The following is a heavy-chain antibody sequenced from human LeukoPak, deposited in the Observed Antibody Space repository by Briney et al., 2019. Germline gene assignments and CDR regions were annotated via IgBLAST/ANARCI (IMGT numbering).Heavy chain of an antibody. CDR2: ISSSSSYI. J-gene: IGHJ4*02. V-gene: IGHV3-21*06. Sequence: GGSLRLSCTASGFSFGSYAMSWVRQAPGKGLEWVSSISSSSSYIYYADSMKGRFTISRDNAKNSLYLQMSSLSAEDTAVYYCARKNYCSSTSCSLPLDYWGQGTLVTVSS. CDR3: ARKNYCSSTSCSLPLDY. CDR1: GFSFGSYA. D-gene: IGHD2-2*01.